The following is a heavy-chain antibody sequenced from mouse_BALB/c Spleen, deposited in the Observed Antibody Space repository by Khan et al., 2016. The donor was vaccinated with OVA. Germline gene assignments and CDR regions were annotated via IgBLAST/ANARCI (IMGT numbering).Heavy chain of an antibody. V-gene: IGHV2-3*01. J-gene: IGHJ4*01. CDR2: IWGDGNT. CDR3: AKDRGYYAVDY. Sequence: VKLLESGPGLVAPSQSLSITCTVSGFSLTSYGVSWVRQPPGKGLEWLGVIWGDGNTNFHSALSSNLTISKDNSKSQVFLKLSSLQTDDTAAYYCAKDRGYYAVDYWGQGTSVTVSS. CDR1: GFSLTSYG.